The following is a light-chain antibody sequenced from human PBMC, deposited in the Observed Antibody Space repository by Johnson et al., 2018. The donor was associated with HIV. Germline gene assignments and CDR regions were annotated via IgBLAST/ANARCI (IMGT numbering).Light chain of an antibody. CDR3: GTWDSSLNGYV. Sequence: QSVLTQPPSVSAAPGQKVTISCSGSNSNIGNNDVSWYQQLPGTAPKLLIFDTNKRFSGIPDRFSGSKSGTSATMGITGLQTGDEADYYCGTWDSSLNGYVFGTGTKVTVL. CDR2: DTN. V-gene: IGLV1-51*01. CDR1: NSNIGNND. J-gene: IGLJ1*01.